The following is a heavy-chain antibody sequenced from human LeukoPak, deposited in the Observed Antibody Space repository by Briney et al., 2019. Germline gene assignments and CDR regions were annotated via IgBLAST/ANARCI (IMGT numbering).Heavy chain of an antibody. J-gene: IGHJ4*02. CDR3: AKDRADIVATYFDY. Sequence: GGSLRLPCAASGFTFSSYGMHWVRQAPGKGLEWVAVISYDGSNKYYADSVKGRFTISRDNSKNTLYLQMNSLRAEDTAVYYCAKDRADIVATYFDYWGQGTLVTVSS. CDR2: ISYDGSNK. CDR1: GFTFSSYG. V-gene: IGHV3-30*18. D-gene: IGHD5-12*01.